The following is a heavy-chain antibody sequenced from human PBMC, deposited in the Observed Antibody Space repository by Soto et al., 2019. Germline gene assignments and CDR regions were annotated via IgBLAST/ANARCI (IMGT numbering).Heavy chain of an antibody. J-gene: IGHJ4*02. CDR3: AREIKIPDYYDSSGFDY. D-gene: IGHD3-22*01. Sequence: EVQLVESGGGLVKPGGSLRLSCAASGFTFSSYSMNWVRQAPGKGLEWVSSISSSSSYIYYADSVKGRFTISRDNAKNSLYLQMNSLRAEDTAVYYCAREIKIPDYYDSSGFDYWGQGTLVTVSS. V-gene: IGHV3-21*01. CDR1: GFTFSSYS. CDR2: ISSSSSYI.